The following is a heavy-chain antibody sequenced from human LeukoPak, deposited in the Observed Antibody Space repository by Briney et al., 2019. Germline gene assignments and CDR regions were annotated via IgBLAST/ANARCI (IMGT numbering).Heavy chain of an antibody. CDR1: GLMFSNYA. CDR2: IGTNPAAT. D-gene: IGHD3-22*01. J-gene: IGHJ4*02. Sequence: PGGSLILSCVAPGLMFSNYAMNWVRQTPGKVLEWVALIGTNPAATHYPDSVQGQFTISRDNFRNTLYLQMDSLRVEDTAIYYCAQDLDSAGYDSDNYWGQGTLVTVSS. V-gene: IGHV3-23*01. CDR3: AQDLDSAGYDSDNY.